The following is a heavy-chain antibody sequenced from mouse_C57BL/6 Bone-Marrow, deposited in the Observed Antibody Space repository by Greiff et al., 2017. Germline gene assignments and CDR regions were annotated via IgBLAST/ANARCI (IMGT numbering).Heavy chain of an antibody. Sequence: QVQLQQPGAELVKPGASVKMSCKASGYTFTSYWITWVKQRPGQGLEWIGDIYPGSGSTNYNEKFKSKATLTVDKSSSTAYMQLSSLTSEDAAVYYCARMRAYWGQGALGTVSA. CDR1: GYTFTSYW. V-gene: IGHV1-55*01. CDR3: ARMRAY. CDR2: IYPGSGST. J-gene: IGHJ3*01.